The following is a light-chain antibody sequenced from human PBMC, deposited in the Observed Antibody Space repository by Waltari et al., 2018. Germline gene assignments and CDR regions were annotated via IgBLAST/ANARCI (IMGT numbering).Light chain of an antibody. V-gene: IGLV4-69*01. J-gene: IGLJ3*02. Sequence: QLVLTQSPSASASLGASVKLTCTLSIGHSGNIIAWLPKQPEKGPRYLMKVNSDGSHTKGDEIPDRFSGSSSGAERYLTISSLQSEDEADYYCQTGGHGTWVFGGGTKLTVL. CDR2: VNSDGSH. CDR3: QTGGHGTWV. CDR1: IGHSGNI.